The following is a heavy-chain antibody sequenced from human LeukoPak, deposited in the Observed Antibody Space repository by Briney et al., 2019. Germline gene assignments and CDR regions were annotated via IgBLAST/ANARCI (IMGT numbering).Heavy chain of an antibody. D-gene: IGHD6-19*01. CDR3: AREVAGGGDYYMDV. CDR2: IYYSGST. Sequence: SEILPLTCTVSGGPISSYYWSWIRQPPGKGLEWIGYIYYSGSTNYNPSLKSRVTISVDTSKNQFSLKLSSVTAADTAVYYCAREVAGGGDYYMDVWGKGTTVTASS. CDR1: GGPISSYY. V-gene: IGHV4-59*01. J-gene: IGHJ6*03.